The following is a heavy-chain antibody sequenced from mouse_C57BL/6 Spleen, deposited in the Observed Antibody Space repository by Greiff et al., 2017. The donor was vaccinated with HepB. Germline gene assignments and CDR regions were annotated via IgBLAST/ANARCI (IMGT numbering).Heavy chain of an antibody. V-gene: IGHV1-69*01. Sequence: VQLQQPGAELVMPGASVKLSCKASGYTFTSYWMHWVKQRPGQGLEWIGEIDPSDSYTNYNQKFKGKSTLTVDKSSSTAYMQLSSLTSEDSAVYYCARMTTVVEWYFDVWGTGTTVTVSS. J-gene: IGHJ1*03. CDR2: IDPSDSYT. D-gene: IGHD1-1*01. CDR1: GYTFTSYW. CDR3: ARMTTVVEWYFDV.